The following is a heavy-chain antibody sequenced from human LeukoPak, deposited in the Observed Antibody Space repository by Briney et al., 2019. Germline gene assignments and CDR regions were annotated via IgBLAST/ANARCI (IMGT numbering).Heavy chain of an antibody. CDR1: GFSFTNYN. D-gene: IGHD2-8*01. Sequence: GGSLRLSCAASGFSFTNYNMNGVRQAPGKGLEWVSSITKWNNYMDYADTARGRFTNSRDDAKASLSLQMDSLRAEDTAMYYCARESDIVLMVYATRAYYFDYWGQGTLVTVSS. J-gene: IGHJ4*02. V-gene: IGHV3-21*01. CDR3: ARESDIVLMVYATRAYYFDY. CDR2: ITKWNNYM.